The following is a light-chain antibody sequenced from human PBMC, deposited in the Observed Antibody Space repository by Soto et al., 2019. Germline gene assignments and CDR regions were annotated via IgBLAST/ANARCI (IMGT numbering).Light chain of an antibody. J-gene: IGLJ2*01. CDR3: AAWDDSLNVYVV. CDR2: SNN. CDR1: SSNIGSNT. Sequence: QSVLTQPPSASGTPGQRGTISCSGSSSNIGSNTVNWYQQLPGTAPKLLIYSNNQRPSGVPDRFSGSKAGTSASLAISGLQSEDESDYDCAAWDDSLNVYVVFGGGTKLTVL. V-gene: IGLV1-44*01.